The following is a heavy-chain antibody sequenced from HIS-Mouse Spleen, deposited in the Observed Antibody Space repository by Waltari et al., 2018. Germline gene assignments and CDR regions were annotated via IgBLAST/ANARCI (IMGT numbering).Heavy chain of an antibody. CDR2: DYYRGGT. CDR3: AREIPYSSSWYDWYFDL. V-gene: IGHV4-39*07. D-gene: IGHD6-13*01. CDR1: GGSISSSSYY. J-gene: IGHJ2*01. Sequence: QLQLQESGPGLVKPSETLSLTCTVSGGSISSSSYYWGWIRQPPGKGLELIGSDYYRGGTYSNPSLKSRVTISVDTSKNQFSLTLSSVTAADTAVYYCAREIPYSSSWYDWYFDLWGRGTLVTVSS.